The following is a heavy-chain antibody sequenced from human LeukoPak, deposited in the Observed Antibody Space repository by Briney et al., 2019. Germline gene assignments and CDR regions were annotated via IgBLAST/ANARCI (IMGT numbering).Heavy chain of an antibody. CDR2: ISSSSSSYI. V-gene: IGHV3-21*01. Sequence: GGSLRLSCAASGFTFSSYSMNWVRQAPGKGLEWVSSISSSSSSYIYYADSVKGRFTISRDNAKNSLYLQMNSLRAEDTAVYYCAREREKWELLAPDYWGQGTLVTVSS. CDR1: GFTFSSYS. CDR3: AREREKWELLAPDY. J-gene: IGHJ4*02. D-gene: IGHD1-26*01.